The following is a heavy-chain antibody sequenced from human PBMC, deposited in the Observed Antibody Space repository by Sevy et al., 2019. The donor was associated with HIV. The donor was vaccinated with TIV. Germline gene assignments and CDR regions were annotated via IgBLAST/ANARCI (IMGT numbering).Heavy chain of an antibody. V-gene: IGHV3-30-3*01. CDR2: ISYDGSDK. J-gene: IGHJ1*01. CDR3: ALERLYSNVAEYFQN. Sequence: GGSLRLSCAASGFAFSNYFAMHWVRQAPGKGLEWVALISYDGSDKYYADSVKGRFTICRDNFKNTLYLQMNSLTTEDTAVYYCALERLYSNVAEYFQNWGQGTLVTVSS. D-gene: IGHD1-1*01. CDR1: GFAFSNYFA.